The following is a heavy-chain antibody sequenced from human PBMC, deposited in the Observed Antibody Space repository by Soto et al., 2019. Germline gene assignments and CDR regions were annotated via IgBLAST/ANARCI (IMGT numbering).Heavy chain of an antibody. CDR3: AKDPVGGGAYYYYGMDV. CDR2: ISGSGGST. CDR1: GFTFSSYA. V-gene: IGHV3-23*01. Sequence: EVQLLESGGGLVQPGGSLRLSCAASGFTFSSYAMSWVRQAPGKGLEWVSAISGSGGSTYYADSVKGRFTISRDNSKNTLYLQMNSLRAEDTAVYYCAKDPVGGGAYYYYGMDVWGQGTSVTVSS. J-gene: IGHJ6*02.